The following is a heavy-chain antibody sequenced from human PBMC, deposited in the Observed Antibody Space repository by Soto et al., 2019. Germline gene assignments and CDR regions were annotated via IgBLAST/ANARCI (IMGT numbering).Heavy chain of an antibody. D-gene: IGHD5-18*01. V-gene: IGHV1-18*01. CDR1: GYTFTSYG. Sequence: QVQLVQSGAEVKKPGASVKVSCKASGYTFTSYGISWVRQAPGQGLEWMGWISAYNGNTNYAQKLQGRVTMTTYTSTSTAYMELRSLRSDDTAVYYCARDWGDVDTAMVSPYGYWGQGTLVTVSS. J-gene: IGHJ4*02. CDR3: ARDWGDVDTAMVSPYGY. CDR2: ISAYNGNT.